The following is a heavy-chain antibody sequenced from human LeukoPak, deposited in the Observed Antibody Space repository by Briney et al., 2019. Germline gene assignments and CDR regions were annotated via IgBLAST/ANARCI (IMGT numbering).Heavy chain of an antibody. D-gene: IGHD2-2*01. CDR3: ARHRLVVPPNNWFDP. CDR1: GGSIRTSDYY. CDR2: IYYSGST. V-gene: IGHV4-39*01. Sequence: SETLSLTCTVSGGSIRTSDYYWGWIRQPPGKGLEWIGNIYYSGSTYYIESLKSRATISVDTSKNQFSPKLSSVTAADTAVYYCARHRLVVPPNNWFDPWGQGTLVTVSS. J-gene: IGHJ5*02.